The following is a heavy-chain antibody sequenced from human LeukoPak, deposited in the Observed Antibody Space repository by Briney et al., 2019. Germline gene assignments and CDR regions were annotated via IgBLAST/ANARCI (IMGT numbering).Heavy chain of an antibody. J-gene: IGHJ4*02. CDR2: INPGGGDT. Sequence: GAPVKVSCKASGYTFNTYYIHWVRQAPGQGLEWMGLINPGGGDTNYAQNLQGRVTMTRDTSTSTVYLELSNLRSEDTAVYYCARGPRGQRFDYWGQGTLVTVSS. CDR1: GYTFNTYY. D-gene: IGHD1-1*01. V-gene: IGHV1-46*02. CDR3: ARGPRGQRFDY.